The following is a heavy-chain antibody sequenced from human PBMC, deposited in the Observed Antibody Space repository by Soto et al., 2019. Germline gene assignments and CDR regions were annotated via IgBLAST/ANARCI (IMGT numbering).Heavy chain of an antibody. D-gene: IGHD5-18*01. CDR2: IIPIFGST. J-gene: IGHJ6*02. CDR3: AREGMTAPQDGFYYYGMDV. Sequence: QVQLVQSGAEVRKPGSSVKVSCKASGGTFSSYAITWVRQAPGQGLEWMGGIIPIFGSTNYAQKFQGRVTITADESTSTAYMELSSLRSENTAVYYCAREGMTAPQDGFYYYGMDVWGQGTMVTVPS. V-gene: IGHV1-69*01. CDR1: GGTFSSYA.